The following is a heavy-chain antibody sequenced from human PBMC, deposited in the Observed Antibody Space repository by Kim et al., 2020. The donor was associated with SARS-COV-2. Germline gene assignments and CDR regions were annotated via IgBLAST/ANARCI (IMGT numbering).Heavy chain of an antibody. J-gene: IGHJ4*02. Sequence: SETLSLTCAVYGGSFSGYYWSWIRQPPGKGLEWIGEINHSGSTNYNPSLKSRVTISVDTSKNHFSLKLSSVTAADTAVYYCARGGFGTEPHWGQGTLVTVSS. CDR3: ARGGFGTEPH. V-gene: IGHV4-34*01. CDR1: GGSFSGYY. CDR2: INHSGST. D-gene: IGHD1-1*01.